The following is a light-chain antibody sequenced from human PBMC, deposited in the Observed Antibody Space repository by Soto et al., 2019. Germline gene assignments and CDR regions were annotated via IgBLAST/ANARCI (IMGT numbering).Light chain of an antibody. CDR3: CSYTATTTYV. CDR2: DVN. V-gene: IGLV2-14*03. CDR1: GNDVGGYTF. J-gene: IGLJ1*01. Sequence: SVLKQPASGSGSHGQSIPITCTGTGNDVGGYTFVSWYQQHPDKVPKLVIFDVNRRPSGVSDRFSGSKSVNAASLTISGLQAEDEADYYCCSYTATTTYVFGTGTKVTVL.